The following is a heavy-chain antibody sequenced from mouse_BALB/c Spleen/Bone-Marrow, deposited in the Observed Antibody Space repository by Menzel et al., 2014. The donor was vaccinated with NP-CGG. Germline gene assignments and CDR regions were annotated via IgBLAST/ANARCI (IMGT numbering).Heavy chain of an antibody. J-gene: IGHJ3*01. CDR1: GFTFSSYG. D-gene: IGHD4-1*02. V-gene: IGHV5-6*02. CDR2: INNGGTYT. CDR3: ALNWDSAY. Sequence: EVKLVESGGDLVKPGGSLKLSCAAPGFTFSSYGMSWVRQTPDKRLEWVATINNGGTYTHYPDSVKGRFTISRDNAKNTLYLQMSSLKSEDTAMYYCALNWDSAYWGQGTLVTVSA.